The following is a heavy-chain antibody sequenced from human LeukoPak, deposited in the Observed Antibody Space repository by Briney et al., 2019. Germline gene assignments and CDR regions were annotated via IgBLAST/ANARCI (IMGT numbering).Heavy chain of an antibody. D-gene: IGHD1-26*01. CDR1: GGTFSSYA. J-gene: IGHJ4*02. CDR2: IIPIFGTA. V-gene: IGHV1-69*13. Sequence: ASMNVSCKASGGTFSSYAISWVRQAPGQGLEWMGGIIPIFGTANYAQKFQGRVTITADESTSTAYMELSSLRSEDTAVYYCARDDFRYPHSPRTLDYWGQGTLVTVSS. CDR3: ARDDFRYPHSPRTLDY.